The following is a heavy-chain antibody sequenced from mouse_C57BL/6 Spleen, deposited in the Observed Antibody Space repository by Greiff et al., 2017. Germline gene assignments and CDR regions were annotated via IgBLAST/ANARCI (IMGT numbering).Heavy chain of an antibody. CDR1: GFTFSSYA. CDR2: ISDCGSYT. J-gene: IGHJ2*01. V-gene: IGHV5-4*03. CDR3: ARGRLFDY. Sequence: EVKLMESGGGLVKPGGSLKLSCAASGFTFSSYAMSWVRQTPEKRLEWVATISDCGSYTYYPDNVKGRFTISRDNAKNNLYLQMSHLKSEDTAMYYCARGRLFDYWGQGTTLTVSA.